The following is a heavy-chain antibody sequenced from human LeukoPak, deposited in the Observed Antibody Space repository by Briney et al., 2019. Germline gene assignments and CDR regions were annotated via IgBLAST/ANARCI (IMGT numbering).Heavy chain of an antibody. CDR2: ISGSGGST. CDR3: AKDWYITGTTLLFDY. D-gene: IGHD1-20*01. Sequence: GGSLRLSCAASGFTFSSYGMHWVRQAPGKGLEWVSAISGSGGSTYYADSVKGRFTISRDNSKNTLYLQMNSLRAEDTAVYYCAKDWYITGTTLLFDYWGQGTLVTVSS. V-gene: IGHV3-23*01. CDR1: GFTFSSYG. J-gene: IGHJ4*02.